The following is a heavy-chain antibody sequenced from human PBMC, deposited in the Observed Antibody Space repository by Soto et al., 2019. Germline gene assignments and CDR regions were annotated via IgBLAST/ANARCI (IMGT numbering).Heavy chain of an antibody. Sequence: GGSLRLSCSASGFTFSSYAMHWVRQAPGKGLEYVSLISSNGGSTYYADSVKGRFTISRDNSKNTLYLQMSSLRAEDTAVYYCLKVLYGDSIDYWGQGTLVTVSS. CDR2: ISSNGGST. V-gene: IGHV3-64D*06. D-gene: IGHD4-17*01. J-gene: IGHJ4*02. CDR1: GFTFSSYA. CDR3: LKVLYGDSIDY.